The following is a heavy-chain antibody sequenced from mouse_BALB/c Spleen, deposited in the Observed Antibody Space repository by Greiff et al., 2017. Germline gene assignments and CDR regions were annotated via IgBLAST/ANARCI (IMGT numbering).Heavy chain of an antibody. CDR3: ARGSITTAYYFDY. V-gene: IGHV7-3*02. D-gene: IGHD1-2*01. J-gene: IGHJ2*01. CDR1: GFTFTDYY. Sequence: EVKLLESGGGLVQPGGSLRLSCATSGFTFTDYYMSWVRQPPGKALEWLGFIRNKANGYTTEYSASVKGRFTISRDNSQSILYLQMNTLRAEDSATYYCARGSITTAYYFDYWGQGTTLTVSS. CDR2: IRNKANGYTT.